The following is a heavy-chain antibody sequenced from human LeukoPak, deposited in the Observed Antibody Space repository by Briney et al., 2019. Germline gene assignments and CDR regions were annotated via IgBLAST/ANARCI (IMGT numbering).Heavy chain of an antibody. CDR3: AAPSGDRASQKI. D-gene: IGHD2-21*01. CDR2: IIPILGIA. J-gene: IGHJ4*02. Sequence: VASVKVSCKASGGTFSSYAISWVRQAPGQGLEWMGRIIPILGIANYAQKFPGRVTITADKSTSTAYMELSSLRSEDTAVYYCAAPSGDRASQKIWGQGTLVTVSS. CDR1: GGTFSSYA. V-gene: IGHV1-69*04.